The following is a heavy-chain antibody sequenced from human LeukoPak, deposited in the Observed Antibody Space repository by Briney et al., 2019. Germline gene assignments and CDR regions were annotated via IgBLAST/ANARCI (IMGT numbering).Heavy chain of an antibody. D-gene: IGHD2-15*01. J-gene: IGHJ4*02. V-gene: IGHV3-23*01. Sequence: GGSLRLSCVASGFTFSSHAMSWVRQAPGKGLDWVSTVGTGFDTYYTDSVKGRFTISRDNSKNTLSLQMSSLRAEDTATYYCTKNVPGRAIDYWGQGTLVTVSS. CDR1: GFTFSSHA. CDR2: VGTGFDT. CDR3: TKNVPGRAIDY.